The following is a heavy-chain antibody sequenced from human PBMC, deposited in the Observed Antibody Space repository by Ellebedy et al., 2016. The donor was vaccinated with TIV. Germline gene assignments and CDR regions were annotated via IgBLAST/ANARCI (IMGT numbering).Heavy chain of an antibody. CDR3: AKNMRTVTTTIDY. CDR2: ISGNGGGT. Sequence: GESLKISCAASGFTFSSCAMSWVRQAPGKGLEWVSSISGNGGGTIYADSVKGRFTISRDNSKNTLYLQMNSLRAEDTAIYYCAKNMRTVTTTIDYWGQGTLVTVSS. V-gene: IGHV3-23*01. J-gene: IGHJ4*02. CDR1: GFTFSSCA. D-gene: IGHD4-17*01.